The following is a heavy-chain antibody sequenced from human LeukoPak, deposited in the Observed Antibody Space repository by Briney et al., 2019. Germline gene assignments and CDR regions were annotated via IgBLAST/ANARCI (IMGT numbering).Heavy chain of an antibody. V-gene: IGHV3-7*03. J-gene: IGHJ3*02. CDR2: INQDGSEK. CDR3: AKDRKLSTLGDDAFDI. D-gene: IGHD1-14*01. CDR1: GFTFSIYW. Sequence: GGSLRLSCAASGFTFSIYWMSWVRQAPGKGLEWVANINQDGSEKYYVDSVKGRFTISGDNSKNTLYLQMNSLRAEDTAVYYCAKDRKLSTLGDDAFDIWGQGTMVTVTS.